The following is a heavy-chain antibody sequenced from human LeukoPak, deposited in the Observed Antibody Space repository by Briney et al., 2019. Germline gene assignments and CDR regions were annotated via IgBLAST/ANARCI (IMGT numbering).Heavy chain of an antibody. CDR2: INPSSGGT. Sequence: ASVKVSCKASGYTFTGYFVHWVRQAPGQGLEWMGWINPSSGGTNYAQKFQDRVTMTRDTSISTAYMELGSLRSEDTAVYYCARRNGYLDYWGQGTLVTVSS. CDR3: ARRNGYLDY. J-gene: IGHJ4*02. V-gene: IGHV1-2*02. CDR1: GYTFTGYF. D-gene: IGHD2-8*01.